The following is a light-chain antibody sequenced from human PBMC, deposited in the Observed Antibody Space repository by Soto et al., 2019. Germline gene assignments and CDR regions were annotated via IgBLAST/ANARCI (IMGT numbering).Light chain of an antibody. J-gene: IGKJ1*01. CDR3: RLYIPSQWT. Sequence: EIVLTQSPGTLSLSPGERATLSCRPSQSVSSTYLDWYQQKPVQAPRLLIYAASSRPTGIPDRFSGGASATDCTLTISRRQHSDFVVVYYRLYIPSQWTFGQGTNVEIK. CDR2: AAS. V-gene: IGKV3-20*01. CDR1: QSVSSTY.